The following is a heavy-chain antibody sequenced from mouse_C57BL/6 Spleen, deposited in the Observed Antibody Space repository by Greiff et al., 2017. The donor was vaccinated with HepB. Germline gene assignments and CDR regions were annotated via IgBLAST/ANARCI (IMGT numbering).Heavy chain of an antibody. Sequence: VQLQQSGPGLAKPSQTLSLTCSVTGYSITSYYWNWIRKFPGNKLEYMGYISYSGSTYYNPSLKSRISITRDTSKNQYYLQLNSVTTEDTATYYCARSRNYFDYWGQGTTLTVSS. CDR2: ISYSGST. V-gene: IGHV3-8*01. J-gene: IGHJ2*01. CDR1: GYSITSYY. CDR3: ARSRNYFDY.